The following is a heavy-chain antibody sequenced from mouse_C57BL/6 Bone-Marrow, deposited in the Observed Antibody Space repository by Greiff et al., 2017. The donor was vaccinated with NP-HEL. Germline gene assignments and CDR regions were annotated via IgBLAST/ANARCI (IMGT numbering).Heavy chain of an antibody. CDR3: ALVVADRYFDV. D-gene: IGHD1-1*01. V-gene: IGHV1-26*01. CDR1: GYTFTDYY. CDR2: INPNNGGT. J-gene: IGHJ1*03. Sequence: VQLQQSGPELVKPGASVKISCKASGYTFTDYYMNWVKQSHGKSLEWIGDINPNNGGTSYNQKFKGKATLTVDKSSSTAYMELHSLTSEDSAVYYCALVVADRYFDVWGTGTTVTVSS.